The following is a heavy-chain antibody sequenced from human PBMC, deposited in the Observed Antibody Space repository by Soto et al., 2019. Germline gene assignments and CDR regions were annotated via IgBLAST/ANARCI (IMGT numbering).Heavy chain of an antibody. CDR2: ISYDGSNK. V-gene: IGHV3-30-3*01. J-gene: IGHJ6*02. Sequence: GGSLRLSCAASGFTFSSFAMHWVRQAPGKGLEWVAVISYDGSNKYYAVSVKGRFTISRDNSKNTLYLQMNSLRAEDTAVYYCAREYYYDSSGYYPRHYYYGMDVWGQGTTVTVSS. CDR1: GFTFSSFA. D-gene: IGHD3-22*01. CDR3: AREYYYDSSGYYPRHYYYGMDV.